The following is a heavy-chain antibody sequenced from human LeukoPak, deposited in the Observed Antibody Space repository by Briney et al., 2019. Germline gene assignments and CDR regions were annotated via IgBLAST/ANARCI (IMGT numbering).Heavy chain of an antibody. J-gene: IGHJ4*02. Sequence: PGGSLRLSCAASGFTFSSYAMHWVRQAPGRGLEWVSSISSSSSYIYYADSVKGRFTISRDNAKNSLYLQMNSLRAEDTAVYYCARIGGSPYFDYWGQGTLVTVSS. CDR1: GFTFSSYA. D-gene: IGHD1-26*01. V-gene: IGHV3-21*01. CDR2: ISSSSSYI. CDR3: ARIGGSPYFDY.